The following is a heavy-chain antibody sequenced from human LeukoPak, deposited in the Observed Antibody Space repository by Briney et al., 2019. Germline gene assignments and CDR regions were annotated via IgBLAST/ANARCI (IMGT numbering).Heavy chain of an antibody. D-gene: IGHD1-7*01. V-gene: IGHV4-59*01. CDR2: IYYSGST. J-gene: IGHJ2*01. Sequence: SETLSLTCTVSGGSISSYYWSWIRQPPGKGLEWIGYIYYSGSTNYNPSLKSRVTISVDTSKNQFSLKLSSVTAADTAVYYCAIELELPLWYFDLWGRGTLVTVSS. CDR3: AIELELPLWYFDL. CDR1: GGSISSYY.